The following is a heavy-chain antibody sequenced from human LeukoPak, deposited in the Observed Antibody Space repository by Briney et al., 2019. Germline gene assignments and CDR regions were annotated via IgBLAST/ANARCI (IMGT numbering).Heavy chain of an antibody. V-gene: IGHV1-2*02. CDR1: GYTFTGYY. CDR3: ARAFLWYDILTGYYPAYFDY. J-gene: IGHJ4*02. CDR2: INPNSGGT. D-gene: IGHD3-9*01. Sequence: GASVKVSCKASGYTFTGYYMHWVRQAPGQGLEWMGWINPNSGGTNYAQKFQGRVTMTRDTSISTAYMELSRLRSDDTAVYYCARAFLWYDILTGYYPAYFDYWGQGTLVTVSS.